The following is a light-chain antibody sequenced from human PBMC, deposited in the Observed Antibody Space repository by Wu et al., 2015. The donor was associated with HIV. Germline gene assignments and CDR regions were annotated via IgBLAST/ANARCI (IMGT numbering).Light chain of an antibody. J-gene: IGKJ2*03. V-gene: IGKV1-39*01. CDR1: QSITSY. CDR3: QQGHSIPYS. Sequence: DIQMTQSPSSLSASVGDRVTITCRASQSITSYLTWYQQKPGKAPTLLIYAAVNLQSGVPSRFSGSGSGTDFTLTISSLQPEDFATYYCQQGHSIPYSFGQGTKLGHQT. CDR2: AAV.